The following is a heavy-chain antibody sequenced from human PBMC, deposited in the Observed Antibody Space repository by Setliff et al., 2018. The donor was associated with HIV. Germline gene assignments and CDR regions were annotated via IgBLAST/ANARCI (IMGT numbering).Heavy chain of an antibody. D-gene: IGHD3-3*01. CDR1: GVSLNGYY. J-gene: IGHJ6*03. CDR3: ARARFWSGYYTGDNYYYMDV. Sequence: PSETLSLTCAVYGVSLNGYYWSWIRQPPGKGLEWIGEIDHSGGTKYNPSLKSRVTISLDTSKNHFSLKLSSVTAADTAVYYCARARFWSGYYTGDNYYYMDVWGKGTTVTSP. V-gene: IGHV4-34*01. CDR2: IDHSGGT.